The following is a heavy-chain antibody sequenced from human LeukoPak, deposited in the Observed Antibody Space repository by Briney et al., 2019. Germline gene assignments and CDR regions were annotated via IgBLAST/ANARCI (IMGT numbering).Heavy chain of an antibody. CDR1: GYSISSENW. D-gene: IGHD6-13*01. J-gene: IGHJ5*02. CDR2: IYYSGST. V-gene: IGHV4-28*01. CDR3: AKKIAAAAWFDP. Sequence: PSETLSLTCAGHGYSISSENWGGWIRQPPGGGLECIGYIYYSGSTYYNPSLKSRVTMSVDTSKNQFSLKLSSVTAVDTAVYYCAKKIAAAAWFDPWGQGTLVTVSS.